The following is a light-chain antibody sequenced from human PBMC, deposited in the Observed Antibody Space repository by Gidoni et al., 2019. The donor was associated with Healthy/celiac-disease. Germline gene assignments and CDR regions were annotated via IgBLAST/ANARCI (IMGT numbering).Light chain of an antibody. CDR1: QSLLHSNGYNY. Sequence: VMTQSPLSLPVTPGAPASISCRSSQSLLHSNGYNYLDWYLQQPGQSPQLLTYLGSNRAAGVPDRCSGSGSGTDLTLKISRVEAEDVGVYYCMQALQTPLFTFGPGTKVDIK. J-gene: IGKJ3*01. CDR2: LGS. CDR3: MQALQTPLFT. V-gene: IGKV2-28*01.